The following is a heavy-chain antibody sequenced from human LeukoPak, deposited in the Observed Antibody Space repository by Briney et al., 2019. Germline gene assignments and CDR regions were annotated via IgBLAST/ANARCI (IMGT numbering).Heavy chain of an antibody. V-gene: IGHV1-8*01. CDR3: ARGSRAVAPSDQEMDDY. CDR2: MNPNSGNT. D-gene: IGHD6-19*01. J-gene: IGHJ4*02. CDR1: GYTFTSYD. Sequence: GASVKVSCKASGYTFTSYDINWVRQATGQGLEWMGWMNPNSGNTGYAQKFQGRVTMTRNTSISTAHMELSSLRSEDTAVYYCARGSRAVAPSDQEMDDYWGQGTLVTVSS.